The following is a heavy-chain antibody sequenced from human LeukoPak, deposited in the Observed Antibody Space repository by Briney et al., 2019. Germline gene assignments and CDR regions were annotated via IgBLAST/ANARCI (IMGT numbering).Heavy chain of an antibody. J-gene: IGHJ4*02. CDR1: GDSVSSNSAA. Sequence: SQTLSLTCAISGDSVSSNSAAWNWIRQSPSRGLEWLGRTYYRSKWYYDYVVSLKSRITIIPDTSKNQFSLKLGSVTAADTAVYYCARHDDYGDYAVDSWGQGTLVTVSS. CDR3: ARHDDYGDYAVDS. CDR2: TYYRSKWYY. D-gene: IGHD4-17*01. V-gene: IGHV6-1*01.